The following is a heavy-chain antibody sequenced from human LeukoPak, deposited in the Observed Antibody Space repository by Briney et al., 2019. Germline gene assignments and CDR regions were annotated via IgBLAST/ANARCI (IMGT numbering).Heavy chain of an antibody. J-gene: IGHJ4*02. Sequence: PSETLSLTCAVYGGSFSGYYWSWIRQPPGKGLEWIGEINHSGSTNYNPSLKSRVTISVDTSKNQFSLKLSSVTAAYTAVYYCARASRGYCSGGSCVYYFDYWGQGTLVTVSS. CDR3: ARASRGYCSGGSCVYYFDY. V-gene: IGHV4-34*01. D-gene: IGHD2-15*01. CDR2: INHSGST. CDR1: GGSFSGYY.